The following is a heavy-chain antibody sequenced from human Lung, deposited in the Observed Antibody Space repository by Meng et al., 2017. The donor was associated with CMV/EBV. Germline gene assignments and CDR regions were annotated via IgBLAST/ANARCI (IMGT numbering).Heavy chain of an antibody. CDR2: IKEDGSEK. V-gene: IGHV3-7*01. J-gene: IGHJ3*02. CDR3: ARDQGSCTSISCRGDAFDI. CDR1: GITFSSNW. D-gene: IGHD2-2*01. Sequence: GGSLRLXCAASGITFSSNWMSWVREAPGKGLEWVANIKEDGSEKYYVESVKGRFTISRDNAKKSLYLQMNSLRAEDTAVYYCARDQGSCTSISCRGDAFDIWGQGXMVTVSS.